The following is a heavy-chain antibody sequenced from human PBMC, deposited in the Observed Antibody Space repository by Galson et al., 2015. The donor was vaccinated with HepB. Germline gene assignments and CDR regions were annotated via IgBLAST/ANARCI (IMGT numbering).Heavy chain of an antibody. CDR3: ARDYYDSSGYYSIGFDY. J-gene: IGHJ4*02. D-gene: IGHD3-22*01. V-gene: IGHV1-69*13. CDR1: GGTFSSYA. CDR2: IIPIFGTA. Sequence: SVKVSCKASGGTFSSYAISWVRQAPGQGLEWMGGIIPIFGTANYAQKFQGRVTITADESTSTAYMELSSLRSEDTAVYYCARDYYDSSGYYSIGFDYWGQGTLVTVSS.